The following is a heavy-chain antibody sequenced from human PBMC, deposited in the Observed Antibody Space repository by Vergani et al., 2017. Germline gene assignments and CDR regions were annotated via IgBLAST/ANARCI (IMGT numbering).Heavy chain of an antibody. CDR2: IKQDGSEK. CDR1: GFTLSSHA. J-gene: IGHJ5*02. CDR3: ARDYGSGPPKSRRLLYDIGWFDP. D-gene: IGHD3-10*01. V-gene: IGHV3-7*01. Sequence: VQLEESGGGVVQPGRSLRLSCAGSGFTLSSHAMHWVRQAPGKGLEWVANIKQDGSEKYYVDSVKGRFTISRDNANNLVYLQMSSVRADDTAVYYCARDYGSGPPKSRRLLYDIGWFDPWGQGTLVTVAS.